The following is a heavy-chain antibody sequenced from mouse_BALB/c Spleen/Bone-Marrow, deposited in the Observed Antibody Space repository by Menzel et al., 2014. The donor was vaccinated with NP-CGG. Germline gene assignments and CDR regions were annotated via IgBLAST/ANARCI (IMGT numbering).Heavy chain of an antibody. Sequence: VQLQQSGAELVKPGASVKLSCTASGFNIKDTYMHWVKQRPEQGLEWIGRIDPANGNTKYDPKFQGKVTISADTSSNTAYLQLSSLTSEDTAVYYCARTIFLWGQGTSVTVSS. CDR1: GFNIKDTY. V-gene: IGHV14-3*02. CDR2: IDPANGNT. J-gene: IGHJ4*01. CDR3: ARTIFL.